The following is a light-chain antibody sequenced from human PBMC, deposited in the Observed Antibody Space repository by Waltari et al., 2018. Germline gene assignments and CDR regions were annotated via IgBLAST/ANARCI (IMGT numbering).Light chain of an antibody. J-gene: IGKJ5*01. CDR2: DAS. V-gene: IGKV1-39*01. Sequence: DIQMTQSPSSLSTSVGDRVTITCRASRGIDSYLNWYQQRPGRAPKLLIYDASTLQREVPTRFSGGGIGTDFTLTINNLQPEDFATYFCQQSYSPPFTFGQGTCLEI. CDR3: QQSYSPPFT. CDR1: RGIDSY.